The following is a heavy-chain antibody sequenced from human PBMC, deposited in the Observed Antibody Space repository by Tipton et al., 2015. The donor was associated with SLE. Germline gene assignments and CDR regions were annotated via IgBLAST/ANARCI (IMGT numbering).Heavy chain of an antibody. D-gene: IGHD3-10*01. CDR1: GGSISSSSYY. Sequence: TLSLTCTVSGGSISSSSYYWGWIRQPPGKGLEWIGSIYYSGSTYYNPSLKSRVTISVDTSKNQFSLKLSSVTAADTAVYYCARRLYGSGRFDYWGQGNLVTVSS. CDR2: IYYSGST. J-gene: IGHJ4*02. V-gene: IGHV4-39*01. CDR3: ARRLYGSGRFDY.